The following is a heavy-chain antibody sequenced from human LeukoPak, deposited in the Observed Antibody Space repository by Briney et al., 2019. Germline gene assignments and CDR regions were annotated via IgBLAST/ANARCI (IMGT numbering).Heavy chain of an antibody. Sequence: SETLSLTCAVYGGSLSGFYWSWIRQSPGKGLEWIGEINQSGSTNYNPSLKSRVTISVDTSKNQFSLKLSSVTAADTAVYYCARDPYSGYYGDYYYYYMDVWGKGTTVTISS. V-gene: IGHV4-34*01. CDR3: ARDPYSGYYGDYYYYYMDV. CDR2: INQSGST. D-gene: IGHD5-12*01. CDR1: GGSLSGFY. J-gene: IGHJ6*03.